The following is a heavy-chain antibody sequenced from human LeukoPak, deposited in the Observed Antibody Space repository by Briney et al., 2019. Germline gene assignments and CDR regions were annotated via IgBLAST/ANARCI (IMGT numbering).Heavy chain of an antibody. CDR3: AKDSNRGGYYYYYMDV. CDR2: IRYDGSNK. CDR1: GFTFSSYG. Sequence: PGGSLRLSCAASGFTFSSYGMHWVRQAPGKGLEWVAFIRYDGSNKYYADSVKGRFTISRDNSKNTLYLQMNSLRAEDTAVYYCAKDSNRGGYYYYYMDVWGKGTTVTVSS. D-gene: IGHD1-14*01. J-gene: IGHJ6*03. V-gene: IGHV3-30*02.